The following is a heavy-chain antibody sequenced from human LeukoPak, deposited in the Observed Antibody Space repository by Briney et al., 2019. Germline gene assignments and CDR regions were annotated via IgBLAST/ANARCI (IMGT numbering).Heavy chain of an antibody. CDR1: GFTFEDYG. CDR3: ARDQIYYYDSSGPPAVRSDAFDI. D-gene: IGHD3-22*01. Sequence: GGSLRLSCAASGFTFEDYGMCWVRPAPGKGLEGVSGINWNGGSIGNAASVKGRFTITSASAKNSWYRQINSLRAQDTALFYSARDQIYYYDSSGPPAVRSDAFDILGQGTMGTGSS. J-gene: IGHJ3*02. V-gene: IGHV3-20*04. CDR2: INWNGGSI.